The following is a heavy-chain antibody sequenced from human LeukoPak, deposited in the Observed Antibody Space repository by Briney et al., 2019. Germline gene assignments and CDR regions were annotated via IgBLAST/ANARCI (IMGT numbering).Heavy chain of an antibody. CDR3: TRGRSPRIAAAGTALY. D-gene: IGHD6-13*01. V-gene: IGHV3-49*01. Sequence: PGGSLRLSCTASGFTFGDYAMSWFRQAPGKGLEWVGFIRSKAYGGTTEYAASVKGRFTISRDGSKSIAYLQMNSLKTEDTAVYYCTRGRSPRIAAAGTALYWGQGTLVTVSS. CDR2: IRSKAYGGTT. J-gene: IGHJ4*02. CDR1: GFTFGDYA.